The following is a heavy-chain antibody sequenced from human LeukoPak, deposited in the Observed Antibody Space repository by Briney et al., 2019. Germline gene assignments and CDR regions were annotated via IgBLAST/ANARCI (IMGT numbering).Heavy chain of an antibody. CDR1: GYSFTSYW. D-gene: IGHD6-19*01. Sequence: GESLKISCKGSGYSFTSYWIGWVRQMPGKGLEWMGIIYPGDSDTRYSPSFQGQVTISADKSISTAYLQWSSLKASDTAMYYCARHSPSLKQWLEAPYWGQGTLVTVSS. CDR2: IYPGDSDT. CDR3: ARHSPSLKQWLEAPY. J-gene: IGHJ4*02. V-gene: IGHV5-51*01.